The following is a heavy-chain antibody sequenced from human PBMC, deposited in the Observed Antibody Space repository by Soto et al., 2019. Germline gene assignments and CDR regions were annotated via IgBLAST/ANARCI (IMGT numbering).Heavy chain of an antibody. CDR3: AREQWLRAEFDY. CDR1: GFTFSSYA. Sequence: QVQLVESGGGVVQPGRSLRLSCAASGFTFSSYAMHWVRQAPGKGLEWVAVISYDGSNKYYADSVKGRFTISRDNSKNTLYLQMNSLRAEDTAVYYCAREQWLRAEFDYWGQGTLVTVSS. J-gene: IGHJ4*02. V-gene: IGHV3-30-3*01. D-gene: IGHD6-19*01. CDR2: ISYDGSNK.